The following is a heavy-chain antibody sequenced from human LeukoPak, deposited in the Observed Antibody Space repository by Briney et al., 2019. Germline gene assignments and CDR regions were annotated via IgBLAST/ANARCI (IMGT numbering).Heavy chain of an antibody. CDR2: INHSGST. D-gene: IGHD3-10*01. V-gene: IGHV4-38-2*02. J-gene: IGHJ5*02. Sequence: PSETLSLTCTVSGYSISSGYYWGWIRQPPGKGLEWIGEINHSGSTNYNPSLKSRVTISVDTSKNQFSLKLSSVTAADTAVYYCARRPNSYGSGSYRFWDSTRSGFFWFDPWGQGTLVTVSS. CDR3: ARRPNSYGSGSYRFWDSTRSGFFWFDP. CDR1: GYSISSGYY.